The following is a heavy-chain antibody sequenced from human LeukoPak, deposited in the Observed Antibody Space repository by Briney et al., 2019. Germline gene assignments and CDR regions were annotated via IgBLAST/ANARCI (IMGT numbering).Heavy chain of an antibody. D-gene: IGHD3-9*01. V-gene: IGHV3-23*01. CDR1: GITFSSYG. Sequence: GGSLRLSCAASGITFSSYGMSWVRQAPGKGLEWVSSISSTGGTTYYADSGKVRFTISRDNSKNTLYLQMNSLRAEDTAVYYCAKCILTGYYKGYMDVWGKGTTVTISS. J-gene: IGHJ6*03. CDR3: AKCILTGYYKGYMDV. CDR2: ISSTGGTT.